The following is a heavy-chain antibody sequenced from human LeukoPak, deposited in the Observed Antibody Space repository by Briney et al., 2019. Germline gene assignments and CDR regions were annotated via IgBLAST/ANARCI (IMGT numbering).Heavy chain of an antibody. CDR1: GFTFSDYY. J-gene: IGHJ6*02. CDR3: ARSVQRFDILTGYYTRYGMDV. V-gene: IGHV3-11*01. CDR2: ISSSGSTI. Sequence: PGGSLRLSCAASGFTFSDYYMSWIRQAPGKGLEWVSYISSSGSTIYYADSVKGRFTISRDNAKNSLYLQMNSLRAEDTAVYYCARSVQRFDILTGYYTRYGMDVWGQGTTVTASS. D-gene: IGHD3-9*01.